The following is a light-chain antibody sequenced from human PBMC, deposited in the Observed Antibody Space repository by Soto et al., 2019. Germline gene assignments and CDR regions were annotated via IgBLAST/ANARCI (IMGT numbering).Light chain of an antibody. CDR3: SAKTSRGTLYV. Sequence: QSVLTQPASVSGSPGQSITISCTGSSSDVGGSKYVSWYQQHPGKAPRLMIYEVSYRPSGVSYRFSGSKSGNTASLTVSGLQAEDEADYYCSAKTSRGTLYVFGTGTKLTVL. J-gene: IGLJ1*01. CDR2: EVS. CDR1: SSDVGGSKY. V-gene: IGLV2-14*01.